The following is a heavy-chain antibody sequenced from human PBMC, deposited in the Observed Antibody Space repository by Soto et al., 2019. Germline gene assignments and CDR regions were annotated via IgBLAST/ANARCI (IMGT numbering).Heavy chain of an antibody. V-gene: IGHV3-23*04. CDR3: AKWSSLDY. J-gene: IGHJ4*02. Sequence: DVRLAESGGGLVEPGGPLRLSCTTSRFSFASFAMTWVRQAPGKGLEWVATISGSDGKTYNADSVKRRFSISRDSSRNTLYLQMNSLRAEDSAIYYCAKWSSLDYWGQGTRVTVSS. D-gene: IGHD3-10*01. CDR2: ISGSDGKT. CDR1: RFSFASFA.